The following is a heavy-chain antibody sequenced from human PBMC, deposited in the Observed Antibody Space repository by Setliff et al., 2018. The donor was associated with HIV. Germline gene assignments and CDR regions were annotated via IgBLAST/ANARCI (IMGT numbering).Heavy chain of an antibody. V-gene: IGHV4-59*08. Sequence: SETLSLTCTVSGGSISSYYWSWIRQPPGKGLEWIGYIYYNGNTNYNPSLKSRVSLSVDTSKNQFSLKLTSVTAADTGVYHCARVGVRNWNDDGIVEVTISMPDEYFVHWGHGTLVTVSS. J-gene: IGHJ1*01. CDR1: GGSISSYY. CDR2: IYYNGNT. CDR3: ARVGVRNWNDDGIVEVTISMPDEYFVH. D-gene: IGHD1-1*01.